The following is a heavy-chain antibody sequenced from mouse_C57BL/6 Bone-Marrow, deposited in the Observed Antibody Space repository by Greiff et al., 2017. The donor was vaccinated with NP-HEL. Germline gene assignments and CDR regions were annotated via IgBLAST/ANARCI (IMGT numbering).Heavy chain of an antibody. Sequence: QQSCKASGYTFTSYWMHWVKQRPGQGLEWIGEIDPSDSYTNYNQKFKGKSTLTVDKSSSTAYMQLSSLTSEDSAVYYCARGATVVDGDYFDYWGQGTTLTVSS. CDR1: GYTFTSYW. CDR3: ARGATVVDGDYFDY. CDR2: IDPSDSYT. D-gene: IGHD1-1*01. J-gene: IGHJ2*01. V-gene: IGHV1-69*01.